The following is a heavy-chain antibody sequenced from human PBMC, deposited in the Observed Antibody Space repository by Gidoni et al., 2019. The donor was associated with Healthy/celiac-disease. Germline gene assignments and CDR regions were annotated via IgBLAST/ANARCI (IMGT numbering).Heavy chain of an antibody. D-gene: IGHD6-19*01. CDR1: GGSFSCYY. V-gene: IGHV4-34*01. Sequence: QVQLQQWGAGLLKPSETLSLSCAVYGGSFSCYYWSWIRQPPGKGLEWIGELNHSGSTNYNPSLKSRVTISVDTSKNQFSLKLSSVTAADTAVYYCARAEGYSSGWYLDYWGQGTLVTVSS. CDR2: LNHSGST. CDR3: ARAEGYSSGWYLDY. J-gene: IGHJ4*02.